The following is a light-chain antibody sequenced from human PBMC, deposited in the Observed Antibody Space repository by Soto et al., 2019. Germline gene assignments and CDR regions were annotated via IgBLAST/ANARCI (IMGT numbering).Light chain of an antibody. CDR2: AAS. CDR3: QKYNSAPRT. CDR1: QVIGNY. J-gene: IGKJ1*01. Sequence: DIPMTQSPSSLSASVGDRVTITCRASQVIGNYLAWYQHKPGKVPNLLIYAASTLQSGVPSRFSGSGSGTDFTLTISGLQPEDVATYYCQKYNSAPRTFGQGTKVEIK. V-gene: IGKV1-27*01.